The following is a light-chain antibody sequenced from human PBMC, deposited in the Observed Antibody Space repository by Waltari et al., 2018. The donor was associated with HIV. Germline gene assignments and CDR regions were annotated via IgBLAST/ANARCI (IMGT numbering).Light chain of an antibody. CDR2: KDS. CDR3: QSSDISGNYWV. V-gene: IGLV3-25*03. J-gene: IGLJ3*02. Sequence: SYGLTQPHSVSVSPGQTATITCSGDALPKQYAYWYQQKPGQAPVMVIYKDSERPAGIPERFSGSSSATTVTLTISGVQAADEADYYCQSSDISGNYWVFGGGTKLTVL. CDR1: ALPKQY.